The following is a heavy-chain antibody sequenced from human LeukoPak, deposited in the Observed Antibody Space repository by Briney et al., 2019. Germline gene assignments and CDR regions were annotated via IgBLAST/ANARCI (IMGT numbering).Heavy chain of an antibody. CDR1: GFPFTNAW. CDR2: IRSQGFGGTT. Sequence: PGGSLRLSCAASGFPFTNAWMTWVRLAPGKGLEWVGRIRSQGFGGTTDYAAPVRGRFTISRDDSKDTVYLQMDSLKIEDTAVYYCCTVGGHNDVWPTYYYGYWGQGTRVTVSS. CDR3: CTVGGHNDVWPTYYYGY. D-gene: IGHD3/OR15-3a*01. V-gene: IGHV3-15*01. J-gene: IGHJ4*02.